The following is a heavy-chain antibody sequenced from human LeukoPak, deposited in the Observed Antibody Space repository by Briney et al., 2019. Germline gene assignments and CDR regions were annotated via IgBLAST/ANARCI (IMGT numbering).Heavy chain of an antibody. Sequence: PGGSLRLSCAASGFTVSRNYMSWVRQAPGKGLEWVAVIWYDGSNKYYADSVKGRFTISRDNSKNTLYLQMNSLRAEDTAVYYCARDAGYCSGGSCYPGQFDYWGQGTLVTVSS. V-gene: IGHV3-33*07. CDR3: ARDAGYCSGGSCYPGQFDY. CDR2: IWYDGSNK. CDR1: GFTVSRNY. J-gene: IGHJ4*02. D-gene: IGHD2-15*01.